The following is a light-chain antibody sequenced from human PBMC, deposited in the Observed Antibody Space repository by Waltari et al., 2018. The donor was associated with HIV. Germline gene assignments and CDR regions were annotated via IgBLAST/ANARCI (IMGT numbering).Light chain of an antibody. CDR2: GTN. V-gene: IGLV8-61*01. CDR1: SGSVSTSYY. CDR3: VLFMGNGIWV. J-gene: IGLJ3*02. Sequence: QTVVTQETSFSVSPGGTVTLTCGLSSGSVSTSYYPSWYQQTPGQAPPPLIYGTNTRSSGFPDRFSGSILGNKAALTITGAQADDESDYYCVLFMGNGIWVFGGGTKLTVL.